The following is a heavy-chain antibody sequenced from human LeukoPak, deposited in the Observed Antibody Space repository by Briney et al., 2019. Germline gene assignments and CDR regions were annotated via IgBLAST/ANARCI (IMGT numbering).Heavy chain of an antibody. CDR3: AKDLLPSSIAARDYDY. CDR2: ISGSGGST. Sequence: GGSLTLSCAASGFTFSSHAMSWVRQAPGKGLEWVSAISGSGGSTYYADSVKGRFTIYRENSKNTLYLQMNSLRAEDTAVYYCAKDLLPSSIAARDYDYWGQGTLVTVSS. D-gene: IGHD6-6*01. CDR1: GFTFSSHA. V-gene: IGHV3-23*01. J-gene: IGHJ4*02.